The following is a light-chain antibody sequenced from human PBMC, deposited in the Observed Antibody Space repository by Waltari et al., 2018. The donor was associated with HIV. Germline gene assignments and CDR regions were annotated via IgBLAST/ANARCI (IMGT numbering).Light chain of an antibody. CDR1: SSDVGGYNL. CDR3: CAYAGSTTYVI. Sequence: QSALTQPASVSGSPGQSITISCTGTSSDVGGYNLVSWYQHHPGKAPKLMIYEVSKRSSVVSNRFSGSKSGNTASLTISGLQAEDEADYYCCAYAGSTTYVIFGGGTKLTVL. J-gene: IGLJ2*01. CDR2: EVS. V-gene: IGLV2-23*02.